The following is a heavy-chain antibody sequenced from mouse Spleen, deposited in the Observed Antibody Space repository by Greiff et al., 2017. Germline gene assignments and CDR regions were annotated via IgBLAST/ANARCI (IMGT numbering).Heavy chain of an antibody. CDR3: ALHYYGSSTGFAY. Sequence: EVKLMESGPELVKPGASVKIPCKASGYTFTDYNMDWVKQSHGKSLEWIGDINPNNGGTIYNQKFKGKATLTVDKSSSTAYMELRSLTSEDTAVYYCALHYYGSSTGFAYWGQGTLVTVSA. D-gene: IGHD1-1*01. V-gene: IGHV1-18*01. CDR1: GYTFTDYN. CDR2: INPNNGGT. J-gene: IGHJ3*01.